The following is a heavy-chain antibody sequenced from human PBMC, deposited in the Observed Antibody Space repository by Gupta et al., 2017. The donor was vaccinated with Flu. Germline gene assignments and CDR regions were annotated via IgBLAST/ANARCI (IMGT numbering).Heavy chain of an antibody. Sequence: QVQLQESGPGLVKPSETLSLTCTVSGGSISSYYWSWIRQPPGKGVEWDGYIYYSGSTNYNPSLKSRVTISVDTSKNQFSLKLSSVTAADTAVYYCARGAAPMVVVVPAARKAPRSERSQQTFDPWGQGTLVTVSS. V-gene: IGHV4-59*01. CDR2: IYYSGST. D-gene: IGHD2-2*01. CDR1: GGSISSYY. J-gene: IGHJ5*02. CDR3: ARGAAPMVVVVPAARKAPRSERSQQTFDP.